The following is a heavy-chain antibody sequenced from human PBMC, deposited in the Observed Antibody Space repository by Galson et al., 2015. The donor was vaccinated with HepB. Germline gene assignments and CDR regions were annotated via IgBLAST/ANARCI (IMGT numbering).Heavy chain of an antibody. V-gene: IGHV1-3*01. J-gene: IGHJ4*02. CDR1: GYTFTSYA. Sequence: SVKVSCKASGYTFTSYAMHWVRQAPGQRLEWMGWINAGNGNTKYSQKFQGRVTITRDTSASTAYMELSSLRSEDTAVYYCASTLPKNSSSWYSFDYWGQGTLVTVSS. CDR2: INAGNGNT. D-gene: IGHD6-13*01. CDR3: ASTLPKNSSSWYSFDY.